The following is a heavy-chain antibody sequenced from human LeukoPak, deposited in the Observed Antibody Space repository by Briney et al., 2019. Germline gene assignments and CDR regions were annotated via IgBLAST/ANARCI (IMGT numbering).Heavy chain of an antibody. CDR3: AKSGGSGLIDY. V-gene: IGHV4-38-2*02. Sequence: PSETLSLTCTVSGYSISSGYYWGWLRQPPGKGLEWIGNIYYSGNTYYNASLNSRVTISIDASRNQFSLKLSSVTATDTAVYYCAKSGGSGLIDYWGQGTLVTVSS. CDR1: GYSISSGYY. D-gene: IGHD1-26*01. J-gene: IGHJ4*02. CDR2: IYYSGNT.